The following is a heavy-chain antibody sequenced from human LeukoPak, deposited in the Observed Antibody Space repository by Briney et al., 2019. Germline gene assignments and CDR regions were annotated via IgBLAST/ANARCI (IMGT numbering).Heavy chain of an antibody. J-gene: IGHJ3*02. V-gene: IGHV1-18*01. CDR2: ISAYSGNT. Sequence: ASVKVSCKASGYTFTSYGISWVRQAPGQGLEWMGWISAYSGNTNYAQKLQGRVTMTTDTSTSTAYMELRSLRSDDTAVYYCARDSFEYCSSTSCYGAFDIWGQGTMVTVSS. CDR3: ARDSFEYCSSTSCYGAFDI. CDR1: GYTFTSYG. D-gene: IGHD2-2*01.